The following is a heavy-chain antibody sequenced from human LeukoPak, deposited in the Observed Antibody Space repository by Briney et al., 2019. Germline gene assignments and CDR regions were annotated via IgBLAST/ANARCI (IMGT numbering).Heavy chain of an antibody. CDR1: GFTVSSNY. J-gene: IGHJ6*02. Sequence: GGSLRLSCAASGFTVSSNYMSWVRQAPGKGLEWRSTIYSAGTTYSADSVKGRFTISRDTSKNTLYLQMNRLRAEDTAVYYCARIVSYYYYAMDVWGQGTTVTVSS. D-gene: IGHD1-26*01. V-gene: IGHV3-53*01. CDR2: IYSAGTT. CDR3: ARIVSYYYYAMDV.